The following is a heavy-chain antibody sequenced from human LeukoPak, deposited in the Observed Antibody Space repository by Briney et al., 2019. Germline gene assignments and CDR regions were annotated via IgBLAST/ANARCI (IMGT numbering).Heavy chain of an antibody. CDR2: ISGGGGTT. V-gene: IGHV3-23*01. CDR1: GITFSSYA. D-gene: IGHD3-10*01. J-gene: IGHJ4*02. CDR3: AKDKGGSYYEFDY. Sequence: PGGSLRLSCAASGITFSSYAMSWVRQAPGKGLEWVSAISGGGGTTYYADSVKGRFTISRDNSKNTLYLQMNSLRAEDTAVYFCAKDKGGSYYEFDYWGRGTLVTVSS.